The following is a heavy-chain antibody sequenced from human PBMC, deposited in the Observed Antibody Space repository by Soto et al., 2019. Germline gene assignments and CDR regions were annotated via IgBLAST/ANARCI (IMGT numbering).Heavy chain of an antibody. V-gene: IGHV4-39*01. J-gene: IGHJ4*02. CDR1: GGSISISIYY. CDR3: ARHMGSFSPFDY. D-gene: IGHD1-26*01. CDR2: IYYSGST. Sequence: AETLALICMFSGGSISISIYYWGWIRQPPGKGLEWIGSIYYSGSTYYNPSLKSRVTISVDTSKNQLSLKLSSVTAADTAVYYCARHMGSFSPFDYWGQGTLVTVSS.